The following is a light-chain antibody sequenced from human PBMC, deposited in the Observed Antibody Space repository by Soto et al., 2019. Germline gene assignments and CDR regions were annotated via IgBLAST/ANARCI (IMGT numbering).Light chain of an antibody. CDR1: QSVSSN. CDR3: QKYNNWPPT. J-gene: IGKJ1*01. CDR2: GES. V-gene: IGKV3-15*01. Sequence: EIVMTQSPATLSLSPGESATLSCRASQSVSSNLAWYQQKPGQAPRLLIYGESTRATGIPDRFSGSGSGTEFTLTISRLQSEDFAVYYCQKYNNWPPTXGQGTKVDI.